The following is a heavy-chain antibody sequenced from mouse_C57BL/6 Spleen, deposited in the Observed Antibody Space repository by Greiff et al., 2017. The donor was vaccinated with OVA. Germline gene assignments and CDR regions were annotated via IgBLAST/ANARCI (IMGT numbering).Heavy chain of an antibody. D-gene: IGHD3-3*01. J-gene: IGHJ2*01. CDR2: IYPGDGDT. Sequence: QVQLQQSGPELVKPGASVKISCKASGYAFSSSWMNWVKQRPGKGLEWIGRIYPGDGDTNYNGKFKGKATLTADKSSSTAYMQHSSLTSEDAAVYFCARMGDGGSCDYWGQGTTLTVSA. CDR3: ARMGDGGSCDY. CDR1: GYAFSSSW. V-gene: IGHV1-82*01.